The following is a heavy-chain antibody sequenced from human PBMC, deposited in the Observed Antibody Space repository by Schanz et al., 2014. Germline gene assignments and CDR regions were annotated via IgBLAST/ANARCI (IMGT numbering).Heavy chain of an antibody. CDR2: IYSSGST. D-gene: IGHD3-10*01. Sequence: DVQLVDSGGGLVQPGGSLRLSCAASGFTVSNSYIHWVRQAPGKGLEWVSTIYSSGSTYYADSVRGRFTISRDNSMNTVYLQMNSLRSYDAAVYYCARAQGVIRLYYGVDVWGQGTTVTVSS. CDR3: ARAQGVIRLYYGVDV. V-gene: IGHV3-53*04. CDR1: GFTVSNSY. J-gene: IGHJ6*02.